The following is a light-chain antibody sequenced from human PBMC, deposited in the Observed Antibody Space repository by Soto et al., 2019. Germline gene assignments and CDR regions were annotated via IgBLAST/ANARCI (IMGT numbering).Light chain of an antibody. CDR1: SSDIGGYNY. CDR2: EVS. J-gene: IGLJ1*01. Sequence: QSALTQPASVSGSPGQSITISCTGTSSDIGGYNYVSWYQQHPGKVPKLMIFEVSNRPSGVSYRFSGSKSGNTASLTISWLQAEDEADYYCSSYTGSSTLYVVGTGTKLTVL. CDR3: SSYTGSSTLYV. V-gene: IGLV2-14*01.